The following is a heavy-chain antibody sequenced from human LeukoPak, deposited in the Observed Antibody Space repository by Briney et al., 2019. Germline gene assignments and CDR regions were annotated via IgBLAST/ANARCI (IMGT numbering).Heavy chain of an antibody. V-gene: IGHV4-4*07. CDR1: GGSISSYY. CDR2: IYTSGST. CDR3: ARDVRSGWYAYFDY. Sequence: SETQSLTCTVSGGSISSYYWSWIRQPAGKGLEWIGRIYTSGSTNYNPSLKSRVTMSVDTSKNQFSLKLSSVTAADTAVYYCARDVRSGWYAYFDYWGQGTLVTVSS. J-gene: IGHJ4*02. D-gene: IGHD6-19*01.